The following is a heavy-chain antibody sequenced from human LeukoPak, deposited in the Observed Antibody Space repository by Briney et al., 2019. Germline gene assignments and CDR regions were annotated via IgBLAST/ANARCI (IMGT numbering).Heavy chain of an antibody. CDR2: ISATGGTT. V-gene: IGHV3-23*01. CDR1: GFIFSTHA. J-gene: IGHJ5*02. CDR3: AKDLTDYTNYDGWLDP. D-gene: IGHD4-11*01. Sequence: PGGSLRLSRAASGFIFSTHAVTWVRQAPGKGLEWVSTISATGGTTYYAASVKGRFTISRDNSKNTLYLQMNSLRAEDTAVYYCAKDLTDYTNYDGWLDPWGQGTLVTVSS.